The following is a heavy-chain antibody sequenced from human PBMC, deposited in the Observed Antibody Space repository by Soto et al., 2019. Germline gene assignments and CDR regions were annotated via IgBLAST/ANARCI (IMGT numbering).Heavy chain of an antibody. D-gene: IGHD6-19*01. Sequence: QVQLVESGGGVVQPGRSLSLSCAASGFTFSSYGMHWVRQARGKGLEWVAVISYDGSNKYYADSVKGRFTISRDNSRNTLYMQMNSLRAEDTAVYYCAKDRQWLVEYCGQGTLVTVAS. CDR1: GFTFSSYG. CDR3: AKDRQWLVEY. V-gene: IGHV3-30*18. J-gene: IGHJ4*02. CDR2: ISYDGSNK.